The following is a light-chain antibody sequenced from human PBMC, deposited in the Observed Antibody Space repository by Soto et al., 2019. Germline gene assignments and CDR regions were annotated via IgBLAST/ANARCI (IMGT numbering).Light chain of an antibody. J-gene: IGKJ2*01. CDR3: QQYGRSPGT. Sequence: EIVLTQSPGTLSLSPGERATLSCRASQSVSSSYLAWYQQKPGQAPRLLIYGASSRATGIPDRFSGSGSGTDFTLTSSRLEPEDFAVYYCQQYGRSPGTFGQGTKLEIK. CDR2: GAS. V-gene: IGKV3-20*01. CDR1: QSVSSSY.